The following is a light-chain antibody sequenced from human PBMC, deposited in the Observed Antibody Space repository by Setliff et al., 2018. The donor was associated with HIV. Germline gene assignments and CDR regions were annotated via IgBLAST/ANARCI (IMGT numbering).Light chain of an antibody. CDR2: EVS. V-gene: IGLV2-23*02. CDR1: SSDVGSYNL. CDR3: CSYAGTSTHVV. J-gene: IGLJ2*01. Sequence: QSALTQPASVSGSPGQSITTACTGTSSDVGSYNLVSWYQQHPGKAPKLMIYEVSKRPSGVSNRFSGSKSDNTASLTISGLQAEDEADYYCCSYAGTSTHVVFGGGTK.